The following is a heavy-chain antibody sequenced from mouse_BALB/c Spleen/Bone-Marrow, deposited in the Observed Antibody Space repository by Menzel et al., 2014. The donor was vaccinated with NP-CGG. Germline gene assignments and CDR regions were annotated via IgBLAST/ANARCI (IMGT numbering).Heavy chain of an antibody. J-gene: IGHJ2*01. D-gene: IGHD2-4*01. CDR1: GFTFSSFG. Sequence: EVQRVESGGGLVQPGGSRKLSCAASGFTFSSFGMHWVRQAPEKGLEWVAYISSDSSTIYYADTVKGRFTISRDNPKNTLFLQMTSLRSEDTAMYYCASDYDYFDYWGQGTTLTVSS. CDR2: ISSDSSTI. CDR3: ASDYDYFDY. V-gene: IGHV5-17*02.